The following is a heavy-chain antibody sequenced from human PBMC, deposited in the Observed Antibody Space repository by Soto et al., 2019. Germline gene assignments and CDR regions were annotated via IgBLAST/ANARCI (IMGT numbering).Heavy chain of an antibody. J-gene: IGHJ4*02. CDR1: GGSISGGGYS. CDR3: ARGDYGDYSYFDS. CDR2: IYHSGST. V-gene: IGHV4-30-2*01. D-gene: IGHD4-17*01. Sequence: SETLSLTCGVSGGSISGGGYSWSWIRQPPGKGLEWIGYIYHSGSTYYNPSLKSRVTISVDRSKKEFSLRLSSVTAADTAVYYCARGDYGDYSYFDSWGRGTLVTVSS.